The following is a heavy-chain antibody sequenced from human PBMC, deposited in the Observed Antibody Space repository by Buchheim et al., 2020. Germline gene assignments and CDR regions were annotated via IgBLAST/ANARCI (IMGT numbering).Heavy chain of an antibody. CDR3: AREGHRFLEWLLPEYYYYYGMDV. CDR2: IYYSGST. V-gene: IGHV4-39*07. D-gene: IGHD3-3*01. J-gene: IGHJ6*02. CDR1: GGSISSSSYY. Sequence: QLQLQESGPGLVKPSETLSLTCTVSGGSISSSSYYWGWIRQPPGKGLEWIGSIYYSGSTYYNPSLKSRVTISVDTSKSQFSLKLSSVTAADTAVYYCAREGHRFLEWLLPEYYYYYGMDVWGQGTT.